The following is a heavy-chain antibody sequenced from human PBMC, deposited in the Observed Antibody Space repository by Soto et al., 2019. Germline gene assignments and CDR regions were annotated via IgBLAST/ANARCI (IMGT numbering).Heavy chain of an antibody. J-gene: IGHJ6*02. CDR1: GFISSNYA. V-gene: IGHV3-23*01. CDR2: IGGSEPNT. D-gene: IGHD3-10*01. CDR3: SKDRGGIGETGTLDV. Sequence: EVQLLESGGGWVQPGGSLRLSCVASGFISSNYAMSWVRQVPGKGLEWVSGIGGSEPNTHYAGSVKGRFTISRDNSKNRLFLQMYDLRPEGTAEYYFSKDRGGIGETGTLDVWGQGTTVTISS.